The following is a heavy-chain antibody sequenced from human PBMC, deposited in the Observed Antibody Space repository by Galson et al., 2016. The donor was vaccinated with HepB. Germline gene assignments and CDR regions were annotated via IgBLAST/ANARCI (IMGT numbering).Heavy chain of an antibody. D-gene: IGHD3-22*01. CDR2: IWHDGNNK. J-gene: IGHJ3*02. V-gene: IGHV3-33*01. CDR3: ARRASSGYRWDAFDS. Sequence: SLRLSCAASGFSFSSYGMHWVRQAPGKGLEWVAVIWHDGNNKYYADSVKGRFTISRDTSKNTLYLQMNSLRAEDTAVYYCARRASSGYRWDAFDSWGQGTMVTVSS. CDR1: GFSFSSYG.